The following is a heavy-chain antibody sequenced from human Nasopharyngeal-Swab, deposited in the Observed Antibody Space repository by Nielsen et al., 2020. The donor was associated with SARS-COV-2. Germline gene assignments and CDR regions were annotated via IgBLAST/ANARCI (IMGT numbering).Heavy chain of an antibody. D-gene: IGHD2-15*01. CDR1: GYTFTSYA. Sequence: ASVQVSCKAAGYTFTSYAMHWVGQAPGQRLEGMGWINAGNGNTKYSQKFQGRVTITRDTSASTAYMELSSLRAEDTAVYYCARDGDDYSNRWAYYYYGMDVWGQGTTVTVSS. V-gene: IGHV1-3*01. CDR2: INAGNGNT. J-gene: IGHJ6*02. CDR3: ARDGDDYSNRWAYYYYGMDV.